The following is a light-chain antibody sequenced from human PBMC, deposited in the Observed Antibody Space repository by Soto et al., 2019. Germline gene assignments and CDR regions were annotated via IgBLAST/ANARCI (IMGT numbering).Light chain of an antibody. Sequence: DIQVTQSPSSLSASVGDRGSITCRASLDIRNDLDWYQQKPGKAPKRLIYDASTLHSGVPSRFSGAGSGAEFTLTINGLQSEDFATYFCLQHKSYPWTFGQGTKVDIK. CDR2: DAS. CDR3: LQHKSYPWT. J-gene: IGKJ1*01. CDR1: LDIRND. V-gene: IGKV1-17*01.